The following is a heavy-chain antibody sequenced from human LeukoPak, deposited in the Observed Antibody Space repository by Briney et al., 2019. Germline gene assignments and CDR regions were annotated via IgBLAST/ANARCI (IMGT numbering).Heavy chain of an antibody. D-gene: IGHD2-2*01. Sequence: SETLSLTCTVYGASISSYYWTWIRQPAGKGLEWIGRIYTSGSTNYNPSLKSRVAMSVDTSKNQFSLKLSSVTAADTAVYYCARLSADRSSSRGFDYWGQGTVDTVSS. J-gene: IGHJ4*02. V-gene: IGHV4-4*07. CDR1: GASISSYY. CDR2: IYTSGST. CDR3: ARLSADRSSSRGFDY.